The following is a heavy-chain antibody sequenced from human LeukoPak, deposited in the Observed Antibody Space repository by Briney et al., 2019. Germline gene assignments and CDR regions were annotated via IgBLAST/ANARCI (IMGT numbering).Heavy chain of an antibody. Sequence: GGSLRLSCAASGFTFSNYWMHSVRQAPGKGLVWVSRINSDGSSTTSADSVKGRFTISRDNAKNTLYLQMNSLRAEDTAVYYCAKGGATVIDYWGQGTLVTVSS. CDR2: INSDGSST. V-gene: IGHV3-74*01. D-gene: IGHD4-17*01. J-gene: IGHJ4*02. CDR1: GFTFSNYW. CDR3: AKGGATVIDY.